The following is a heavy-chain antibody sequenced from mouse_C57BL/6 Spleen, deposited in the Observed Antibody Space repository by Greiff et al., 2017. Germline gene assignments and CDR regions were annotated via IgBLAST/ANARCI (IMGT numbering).Heavy chain of an antibody. CDR2: IYPGSGST. J-gene: IGHJ1*03. V-gene: IGHV1-55*01. CDR3: ASYGNSYWYFDV. CDR1: GYTFTSYW. Sequence: QVQLQQPGAELVKPGASVKMSCKASGYTFTSYWITWVKQRPGQGLEWIGDIYPGSGSTNYNEKFKSKATLTVDTSSSTAYMQLSSLTSEDSAVYSCASYGNSYWYFDVWGTGTTVTVSS. D-gene: IGHD2-1*01.